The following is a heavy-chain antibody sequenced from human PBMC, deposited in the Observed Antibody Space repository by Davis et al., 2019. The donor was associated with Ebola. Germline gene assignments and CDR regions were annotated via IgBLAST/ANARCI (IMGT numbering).Heavy chain of an antibody. J-gene: IGHJ4*02. CDR1: GFTFSDYW. CDR3: ARGPTRYYFDY. Sequence: GSLRLSCAASGFTFSDYWMSWVRQPPGKGLEWIGSIYYSGSTYYNPSLKSRVTISVDTSKNQFSLKLTSVTAADTAVYYCARGPTRYYFDYWGQGTLVTVSS. CDR2: IYYSGST. D-gene: IGHD2-2*01. V-gene: IGHV4-38-2*01.